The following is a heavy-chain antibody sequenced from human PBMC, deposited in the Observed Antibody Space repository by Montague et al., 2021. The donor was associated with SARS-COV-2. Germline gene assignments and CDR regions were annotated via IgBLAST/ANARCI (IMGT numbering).Heavy chain of an antibody. CDR3: ARDLGSYYGMDV. J-gene: IGHJ6*02. V-gene: IGHV3-30*04. CDR2: ISYDGSNK. CDR1: GFTSSSYA. Sequence: SLRLACAASGFTSSSYAMHWVRQAPGKGLEWVAVISYDGSNKCYADSVKGRFTISRDNSKNTLYLQMNSLRAEDTAVYYCARDLGSYYGMDVWGQGTTVTVSS.